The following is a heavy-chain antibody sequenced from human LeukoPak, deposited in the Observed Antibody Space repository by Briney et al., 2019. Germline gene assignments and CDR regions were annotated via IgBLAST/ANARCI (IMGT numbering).Heavy chain of an antibody. Sequence: PGGSLRLSCAASGFTFSSYSMNWVRQAPGKGLEWVSSISSSSSYIYYADSVKGRFTISRDNSKNTLYLQMNSLRAEDTAVYYCAKRGAAAADFDYWGQGTLVTVSS. D-gene: IGHD6-25*01. CDR1: GFTFSSYS. J-gene: IGHJ4*02. V-gene: IGHV3-21*01. CDR2: ISSSSSYI. CDR3: AKRGAAAADFDY.